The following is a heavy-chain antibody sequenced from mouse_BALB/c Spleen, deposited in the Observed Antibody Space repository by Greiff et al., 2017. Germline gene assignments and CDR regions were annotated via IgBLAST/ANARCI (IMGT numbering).Heavy chain of an antibody. CDR2: IDPETGGT. CDR1: GYTFTDYE. D-gene: IGHD3-3*01. V-gene: IGHV1-15*01. J-gene: IGHJ3*01. Sequence: QVQLQQSGAELVRPGASVTLSCKASGYTFTDYEMHWVKQTPVHGLEWIGAIDPETGGTAYNQKFKGKATLTADKSSSTAYMELRSLTSEDSAVYYCTIGRPAGFAYWGQGTLVTVSA. CDR3: TIGRPAGFAY.